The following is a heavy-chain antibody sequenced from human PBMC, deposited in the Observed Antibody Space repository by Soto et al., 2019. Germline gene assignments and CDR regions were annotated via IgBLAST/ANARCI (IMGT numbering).Heavy chain of an antibody. CDR1: GHTFTGHH. CDR3: GLEPTGTGGFDY. Sequence: ASVKVSCKASGHTFTGHHMHWVRQAPGQRLEWMGLIDLDIGDTKYAQKFQGSITSTSDTSLTTAYMELRGLRSDDTAVYYCGLEPTGTGGFDYWGQGTLVTVSS. V-gene: IGHV1-2*02. J-gene: IGHJ4*02. CDR2: IDLDIGDT. D-gene: IGHD7-27*01.